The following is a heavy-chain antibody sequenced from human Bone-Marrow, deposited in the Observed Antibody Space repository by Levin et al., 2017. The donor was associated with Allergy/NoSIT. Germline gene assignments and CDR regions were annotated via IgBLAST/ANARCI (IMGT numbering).Heavy chain of an antibody. V-gene: IGHV3-30-3*01. CDR3: VPNGVGVVTGFDY. Sequence: TGGSLRLSCAASGFTFSSYAMHWVRQAPGKGLEWVAVISYDGSNKYYADSVKGRFTISRDNSKNTLYLQMNSLRAEDTAVYYCVPNGVGVVTGFDYWGQGTLVTVSS. CDR1: GFTFSSYA. J-gene: IGHJ4*02. D-gene: IGHD3-3*01. CDR2: ISYDGSNK.